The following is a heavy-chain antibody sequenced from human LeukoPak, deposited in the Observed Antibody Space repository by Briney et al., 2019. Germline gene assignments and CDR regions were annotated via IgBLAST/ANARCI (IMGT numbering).Heavy chain of an antibody. Sequence: SETLSLTCTVSGGSISSYYWSWLRQPAGKGLEWIGRIYTSGSTNYNPSLKSRVTMSVDTSKNQFSLKLSSVTAADTAVYYCASDPVRSSSGRVDYWGQGTLVTVSS. D-gene: IGHD6-6*01. CDR2: IYTSGST. V-gene: IGHV4-4*07. CDR1: GGSISSYY. CDR3: ASDPVRSSSGRVDY. J-gene: IGHJ4*02.